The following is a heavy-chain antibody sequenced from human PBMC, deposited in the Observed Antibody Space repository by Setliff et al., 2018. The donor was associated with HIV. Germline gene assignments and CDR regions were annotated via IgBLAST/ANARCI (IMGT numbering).Heavy chain of an antibody. Sequence: ASVKVSCKASADAFTNCLINWVRQAPGQGLEWMGWINNDSGTPTYAQAFTGRFVFSLDTSVSTAFLQITSLKAEDTAVYYCARGDHDVWGGYSNFFDSWGQGTLVTVSS. V-gene: IGHV7-4-1*02. J-gene: IGHJ5*01. CDR3: ARGDHDVWGGYSNFFDS. CDR1: ADAFTNCL. D-gene: IGHD3-3*01. CDR2: INNDSGTP.